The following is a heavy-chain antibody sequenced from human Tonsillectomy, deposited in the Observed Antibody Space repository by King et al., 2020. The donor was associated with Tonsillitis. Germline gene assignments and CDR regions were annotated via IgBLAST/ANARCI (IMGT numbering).Heavy chain of an antibody. CDR2: ISGTGGST. V-gene: IGHV3-23*04. CDR1: GFTFSNYA. D-gene: IGHD5-12*01. Sequence: QLVQSGGGLGQPGGSLRLSCAAPGFTFSNYAMSWVRQAPGKGLEWVSGISGTGGSTYYADSVKGRFTSSRDNSKNTLYLQMNSLRAEDAAVYYCAKSGGYDLYYCYGMDVWGQGTTVTVSS. J-gene: IGHJ6*02. CDR3: AKSGGYDLYYCYGMDV.